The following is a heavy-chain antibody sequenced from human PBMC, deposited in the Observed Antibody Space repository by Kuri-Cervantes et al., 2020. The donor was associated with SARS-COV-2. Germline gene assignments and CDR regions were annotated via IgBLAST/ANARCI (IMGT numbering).Heavy chain of an antibody. CDR3: ARGTMVRGVDIDY. D-gene: IGHD3-10*01. CDR1: GYNFTTYW. V-gene: IGHV5-51*01. Sequence: GGSLRLSCKGSGYNFTTYWILWVRQMPGKGLEWMGIIYPGDSHTRYSPSFQGQVTISADKSISTAYLQWSSLKASDTAMYYCARGTMVRGVDIDYWGQGTLVIVSS. J-gene: IGHJ4*02. CDR2: IYPGDSHT.